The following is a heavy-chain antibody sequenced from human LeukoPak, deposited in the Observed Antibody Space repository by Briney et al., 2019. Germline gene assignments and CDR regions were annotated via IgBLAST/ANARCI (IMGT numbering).Heavy chain of an antibody. V-gene: IGHV4-59*12. J-gene: IGHJ4*02. D-gene: IGHD2-15*01. CDR1: GDSITGYS. Sequence: SETLSLTCTVSGDSITGYSWNWIRQPPGEALEWIGYIYYTGSTKYNPSLKSRVTISLDTSKNQFSLKLSSVTAADTAVYYCASHIVVVVAATDGGNWGQGTLVTVSS. CDR3: ASHIVVVVAATDGGN. CDR2: IYYTGST.